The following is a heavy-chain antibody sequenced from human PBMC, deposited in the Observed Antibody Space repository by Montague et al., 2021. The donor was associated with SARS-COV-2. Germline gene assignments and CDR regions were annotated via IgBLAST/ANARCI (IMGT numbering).Heavy chain of an antibody. CDR3: VRDPATGMDV. V-gene: IGHV3-48*04. J-gene: IGHJ6*02. CDR2: ISATSRTI. CDR1: GFTFSDYG. Sequence: SLRLSCAASGFTFSDYGINWVRQAPGMGLEWFSYISATSRTIYYADSVKGRFTVSRGNAENSLYLQMNSLRAEDTALYYCVRDPATGMDVWGLGTMVTVSS.